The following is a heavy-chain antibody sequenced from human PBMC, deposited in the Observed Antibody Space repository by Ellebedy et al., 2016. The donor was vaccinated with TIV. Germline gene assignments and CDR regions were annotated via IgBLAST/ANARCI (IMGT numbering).Heavy chain of an antibody. CDR2: IYYSGSA. V-gene: IGHV4-39*07. Sequence: MPSETLSLTCTVSDDSLISSTYFWGWIRQPPGKGLEWIGSIYYSGSAYYNPSLKSRVSMSVDTSRNDFSLRLSSVTAADTAVYYCAAYYGGRFDYWGQGTLVTVSS. CDR1: DDSLISSTYF. D-gene: IGHD4-23*01. CDR3: AAYYGGRFDY. J-gene: IGHJ4*02.